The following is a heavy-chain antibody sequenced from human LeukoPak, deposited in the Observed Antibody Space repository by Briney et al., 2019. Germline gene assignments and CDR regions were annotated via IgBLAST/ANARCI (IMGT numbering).Heavy chain of an antibody. CDR1: GFTFDDYG. Sequence: GGSLRLSCAASGFTFDDYGMSWVRQAPGKGLEWVSGINWNGGSTGYAASVKGRFTLYRDNAKNSLYLQMNSLRAEDTALYYCARAVAGTRGPFDYWGQGTLVTVSS. CDR2: INWNGGST. J-gene: IGHJ4*02. D-gene: IGHD6-19*01. V-gene: IGHV3-20*04. CDR3: ARAVAGTRGPFDY.